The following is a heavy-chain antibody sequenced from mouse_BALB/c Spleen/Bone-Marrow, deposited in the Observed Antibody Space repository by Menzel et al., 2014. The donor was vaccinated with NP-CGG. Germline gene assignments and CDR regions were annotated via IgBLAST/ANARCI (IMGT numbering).Heavy chain of an antibody. J-gene: IGHJ4*01. CDR2: LSNLAYSI. CDR3: ARFITTVVVDAMDY. D-gene: IGHD1-1*01. CDR1: GFTFSDYG. Sequence: EVKLQESGGGLVQPGGSRKLSCAASGFTFSDYGMAWVRQAPGKGPEGVEFLSNLAYSIYYADTVTGRFTISRENAKNTLYLEMSSLRSEDTAMYYCARFITTVVVDAMDYWGQGTSVTVSS. V-gene: IGHV5-15*02.